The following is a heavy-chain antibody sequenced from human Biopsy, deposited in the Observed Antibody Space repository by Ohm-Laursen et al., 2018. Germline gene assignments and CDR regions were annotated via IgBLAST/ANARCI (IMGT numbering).Heavy chain of an antibody. J-gene: IGHJ4*02. CDR3: ARFPDFWSGYYVDS. CDR1: GFTFSDYY. Sequence: SLRLSCAASGFTFSDYYMSWIRQAPGKGLEWISYLSSRGSNIYYADSVKGRSTVSRDNANNSLFLQMNSLRAEDTAVYYCARFPDFWSGYYVDSWGQGTLVTVSS. D-gene: IGHD3-3*01. V-gene: IGHV3-11*01. CDR2: LSSRGSNI.